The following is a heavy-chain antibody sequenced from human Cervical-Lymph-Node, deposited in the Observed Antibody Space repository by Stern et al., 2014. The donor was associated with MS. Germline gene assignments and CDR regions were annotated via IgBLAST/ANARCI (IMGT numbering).Heavy chain of an antibody. CDR2: PYPGDSDP. J-gene: IGHJ1*01. D-gene: IGHD3-10*01. CDR1: GYSFTNYW. V-gene: IGHV5-51*01. Sequence: VQLVLSGAEAKKPGAFLKISCTGSGYSFTNYWIGWVRQMPGKGLECMGIPYPGDSDPRYSPSFQGQVTISADRSINTACLQWSSLKASDTAMYYCARMWAVQGLRGNLPGYFQHWGQGTLVTVSS. CDR3: ARMWAVQGLRGNLPGYFQH.